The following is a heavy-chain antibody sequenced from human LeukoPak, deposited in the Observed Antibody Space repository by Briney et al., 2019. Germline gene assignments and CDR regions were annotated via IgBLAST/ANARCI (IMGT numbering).Heavy chain of an antibody. CDR1: GGSINSYY. V-gene: IGHV4-59*01. J-gene: IGHJ4*02. Sequence: PSETLSLTCTVSGGSINSYYWSWIRQPPGKGLEWIGYISYSGITSYNPSLKSRVTISVDASKNQFSLRLTSVTAADTAVYYCARGGGYASGLAYWGQGTLVTVSS. D-gene: IGHD5-12*01. CDR3: ARGGGYASGLAY. CDR2: ISYSGIT.